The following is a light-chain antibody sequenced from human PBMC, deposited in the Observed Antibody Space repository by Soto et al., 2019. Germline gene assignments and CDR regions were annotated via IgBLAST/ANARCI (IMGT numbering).Light chain of an antibody. CDR3: QQYNSYSPLS. V-gene: IGKV1-5*01. CDR2: DAY. Sequence: SSLFANVGDRVTITCRASKSISSWLALYQPKPGKALQLLIFDAYSVERGVPSRSSGSRAGTEFTLTITSLQPDDYATYYCQQYNSYSPLSFGGGNKVDIK. J-gene: IGKJ4*01. CDR1: KSISSW.